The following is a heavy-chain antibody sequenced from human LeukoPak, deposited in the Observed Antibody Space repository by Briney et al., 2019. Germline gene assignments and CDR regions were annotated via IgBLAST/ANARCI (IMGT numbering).Heavy chain of an antibody. CDR2: INSDGSST. CDR1: GFTFSSYW. V-gene: IGHV3-74*01. CDR3: ARLYCGGDCYLFDY. J-gene: IGHJ4*02. D-gene: IGHD2-21*02. Sequence: PGGSLRLSCAASGFTFSSYWMHWVRQAPGKGLVWVSRINSDGSSTTYADSVKGRFSISRDNAENSVSLQMSSLRGEDTAVYYCARLYCGGDCYLFDYWGQGTLVTVSS.